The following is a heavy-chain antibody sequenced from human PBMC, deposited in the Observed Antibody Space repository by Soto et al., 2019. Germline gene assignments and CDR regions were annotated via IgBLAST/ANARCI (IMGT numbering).Heavy chain of an antibody. D-gene: IGHD6-6*01. CDR3: ATLVIYSSSSSDY. Sequence: EVQLVETGGGLIQPGGSLRLSCAASGLTVSSNHMSWVRQTPGKGLERVSVFYAGGTTKHANSVKGRFTISRDNSKNTLYLQMNSLRAEDTAVYYCATLVIYSSSSSDYWGQGTLVTVSS. CDR1: GLTVSSNH. J-gene: IGHJ4*02. V-gene: IGHV3-53*02. CDR2: FYAGGTT.